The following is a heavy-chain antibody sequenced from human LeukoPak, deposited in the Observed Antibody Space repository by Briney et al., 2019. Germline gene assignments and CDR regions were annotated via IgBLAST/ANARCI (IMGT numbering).Heavy chain of an antibody. CDR2: IIPIFGTA. Sequence: SVKVSCKASGGTFSSYAISWVRQAPGQGLEWMGRIIPIFGTANYAQKFQGRVTITADKSTTTAYMELSSPRSEDTAVYYCASAAMARGHDAFDIWGQGTVVTVSS. V-gene: IGHV1-69*06. CDR3: ASAAMARGHDAFDI. D-gene: IGHD5-24*01. CDR1: GGTFSSYA. J-gene: IGHJ3*02.